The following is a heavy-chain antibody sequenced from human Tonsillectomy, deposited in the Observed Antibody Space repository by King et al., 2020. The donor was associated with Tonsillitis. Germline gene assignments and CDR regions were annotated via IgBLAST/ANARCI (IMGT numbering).Heavy chain of an antibody. D-gene: IGHD6-19*01. V-gene: IGHV1-18*01. CDR3: ARDMAPIAVAGPDAFDI. Sequence: QLVQSGAEVKKPGASVKVSCKASGYTFTSYGISWVRQAPGQGLEWMGWISAYNGNTNYAQKLQGRVTMTTDTSTSTAYMELRSLRSDDTAGYYCARDMAPIAVAGPDAFDIWGQGTMVTVSS. J-gene: IGHJ3*02. CDR1: GYTFTSYG. CDR2: ISAYNGNT.